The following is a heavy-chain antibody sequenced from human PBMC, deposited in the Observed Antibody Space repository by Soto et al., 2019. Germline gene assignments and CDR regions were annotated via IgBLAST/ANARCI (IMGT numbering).Heavy chain of an antibody. Sequence: SGGSLRLSCEVSGFTFSTHGMHWVRQAPGKGLEWVAGTSYDGTNKYYARSVQGRFTISRENSMKTLYLQMNSLRTEDTAVYYCAKDLSGARWYYDALDVWGQGTTVNV. CDR3: AKDLSGARWYYDALDV. CDR1: GFTFSTHG. CDR2: TSYDGTNK. V-gene: IGHV3-30*18. J-gene: IGHJ6*02. D-gene: IGHD2-15*01.